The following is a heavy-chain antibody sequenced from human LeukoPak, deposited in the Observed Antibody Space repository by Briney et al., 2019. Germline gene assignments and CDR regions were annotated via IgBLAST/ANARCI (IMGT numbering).Heavy chain of an antibody. D-gene: IGHD5-18*01. Sequence: PSETLSLTCTVSGGSISSSSYYWGWIRQPPGKGLEWIGSIYYSGSTNYNPSLKSRVTISVDTSKNQFSLKLSSVTAADTAVYYCARLEYSYGYDYYYGMDVWGQGTTVTVSS. CDR1: GGSISSSSYY. J-gene: IGHJ6*02. V-gene: IGHV4-39*07. CDR2: IYYSGST. CDR3: ARLEYSYGYDYYYGMDV.